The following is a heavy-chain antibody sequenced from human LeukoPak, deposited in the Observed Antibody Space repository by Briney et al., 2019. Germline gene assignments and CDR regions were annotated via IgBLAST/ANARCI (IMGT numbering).Heavy chain of an antibody. CDR3: VRSPQLDP. J-gene: IGHJ5*02. Sequence: SETLSLTCTVSGGSISSYYWSWVRQPPGKGLEWIAYIQNSVTSYTDNPSLRSRVTISVDTSKNQFSLKVTSVTAADTAVYYCVRSPQLDPWGQGTLVTVSS. V-gene: IGHV4-59*01. CDR2: IQNSVTSY. CDR1: GGSISSYY.